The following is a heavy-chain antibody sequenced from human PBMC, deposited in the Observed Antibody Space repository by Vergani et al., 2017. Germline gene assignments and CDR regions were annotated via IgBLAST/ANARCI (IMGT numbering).Heavy chain of an antibody. V-gene: IGHV4-59*08. Sequence: QVQLQESGPGLVKPSETLSLTCTVSGGSISSHYWSWIRQPPGKGLEWLGYIYYSGSTNYNPSLKSRVTISVDTSKNQFSLKLSSVTAADTAVYYCARAAIAARPPSYYYYMDVWGKGTTVTVSS. CDR1: GGSISSHY. CDR2: IYYSGST. CDR3: ARAAIAARPPSYYYYMDV. D-gene: IGHD6-6*01. J-gene: IGHJ6*03.